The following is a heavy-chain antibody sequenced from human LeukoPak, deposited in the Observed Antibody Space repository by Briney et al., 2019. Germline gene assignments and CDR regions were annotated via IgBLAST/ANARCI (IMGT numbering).Heavy chain of an antibody. CDR3: ARDRRCSGGSCYVRFDP. V-gene: IGHV7-4-1*02. D-gene: IGHD2-15*01. CDR1: GYTFTSYA. J-gene: IGHJ5*02. CDR2: INTNTGNP. Sequence: GASVKVSCKASGYTFTSYAMNWVRQAPGQGLEWIGWINTNTGNPTYAQGFTGRFVFSLDTSVSTAYLQISSLKAEDTAVYYCARDRRCSGGSCYVRFDPWGQGTLVTVSS.